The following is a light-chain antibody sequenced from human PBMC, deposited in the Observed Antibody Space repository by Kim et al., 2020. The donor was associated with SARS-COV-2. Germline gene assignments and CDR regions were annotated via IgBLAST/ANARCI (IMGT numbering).Light chain of an antibody. CDR2: AAS. V-gene: IGKV1-27*01. CDR1: QGIINY. CDR3: QKYNSASTT. J-gene: IGKJ4*01. Sequence: ASVGDRVTITCRASQGIINYLAWYQQKPGKVPKLLIYAASTLQSEVPSRFSGSGSGTDFTLTISSLQPKDVATYYCQKYNSASTTFGGGTKVDIK.